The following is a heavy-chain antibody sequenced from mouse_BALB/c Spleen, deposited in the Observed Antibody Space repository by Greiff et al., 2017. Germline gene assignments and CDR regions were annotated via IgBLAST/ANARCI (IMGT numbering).Heavy chain of an antibody. CDR3: ARDRYDEEDYAMDY. Sequence: VQLQQSGPGLVKPSQSLSLTCSVTGYSITSGYYWNWIRQFPGNKLEWMGYISYDGSNNYNPSLKNRISITRDTSKNQFFLKLNSVTTEDTATYYCARDRYDEEDYAMDYWGQGTSVTVSS. V-gene: IGHV3-6*02. CDR2: ISYDGSN. J-gene: IGHJ4*01. CDR1: GYSITSGYY. D-gene: IGHD2-14*01.